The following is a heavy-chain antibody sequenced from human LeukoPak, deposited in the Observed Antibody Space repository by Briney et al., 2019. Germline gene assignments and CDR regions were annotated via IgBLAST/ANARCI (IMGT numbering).Heavy chain of an antibody. CDR1: GFTVSSNY. J-gene: IGHJ4*01. Sequence: PGGSLRLSCAASGFTVSSNYMSWVRQAPGKGLEWVSVIYSGGSTYYADSVKGRFTISRDNSKNTLYLQMNSLRAEDTAVYYCARVRGGNYFDYWGHGTLVTVSS. D-gene: IGHD3-16*01. CDR3: ARVRGGNYFDY. CDR2: IYSGGST. V-gene: IGHV3-53*01.